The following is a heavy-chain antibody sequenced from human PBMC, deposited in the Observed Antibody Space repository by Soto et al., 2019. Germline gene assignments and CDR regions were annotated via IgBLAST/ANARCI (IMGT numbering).Heavy chain of an antibody. CDR2: ISAHNGNT. J-gene: IGHJ4*02. V-gene: IGHV1-18*01. Sequence: QVHLVQSGAEVKKPGASVKVSCKASGYTFTSYGITWVRQAPGQGLEWMGWISAHNGNTDYAQKLQGRVIVTRDTSTSTVYRELRAVRSDETAVYYGARGRYGDYWGQGALVTVSS. CDR3: ARGRYGDY. CDR1: GYTFTSYG. D-gene: IGHD1-1*01.